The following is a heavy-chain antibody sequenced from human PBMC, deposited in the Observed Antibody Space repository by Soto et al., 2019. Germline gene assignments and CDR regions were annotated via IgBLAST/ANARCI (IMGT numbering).Heavy chain of an antibody. D-gene: IGHD2-21*01. CDR2: ISASTTFI. CDR1: GFTFNTYP. CDR3: AGDSAYAFDI. J-gene: IGHJ3*02. Sequence: EVQLVESGGGLVQPGGSLRLSCAASGFTFNTYPMNWVRQAPGKGLEWISYISASTTFISYADSVRGRFAISRDNAENSLYLQMNSVRDEDTAVYYCAGDSAYAFDIWGQGTMVTVSS. V-gene: IGHV3-48*02.